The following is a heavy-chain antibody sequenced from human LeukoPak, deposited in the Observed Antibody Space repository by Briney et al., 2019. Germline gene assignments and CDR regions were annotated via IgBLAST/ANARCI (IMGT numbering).Heavy chain of an antibody. V-gene: IGHV1-46*01. CDR1: GYTFTGYY. Sequence: ASVKVSCKASGYTFTGYYMHWVRQAPGQGLEWMGIINPSGGSTSYAQKFQGRVTMTRDTSTSTVYMELSSLRSEDTAVYYCARETAGYYDSSGYLGYFQHWGQGTLVTVSS. CDR3: ARETAGYYDSSGYLGYFQH. CDR2: INPSGGST. J-gene: IGHJ1*01. D-gene: IGHD3-22*01.